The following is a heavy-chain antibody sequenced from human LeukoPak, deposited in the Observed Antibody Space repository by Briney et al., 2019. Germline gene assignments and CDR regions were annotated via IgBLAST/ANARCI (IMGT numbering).Heavy chain of an antibody. Sequence: GGSLRLSCAASGFTFSSYGMHWVRQAPGKGLDWMAFIRYDGNYKSYADSVKGRFTISRDNSKNTLYLQMNSLRAEDTAVFYCAKDAMATGRGELDFWGQGTLVTVSS. D-gene: IGHD1-1*01. J-gene: IGHJ4*02. CDR1: GFTFSSYG. CDR3: AKDAMATGRGELDF. V-gene: IGHV3-30*02. CDR2: IRYDGNYK.